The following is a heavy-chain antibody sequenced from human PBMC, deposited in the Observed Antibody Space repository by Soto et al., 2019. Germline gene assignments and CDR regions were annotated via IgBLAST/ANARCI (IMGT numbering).Heavy chain of an antibody. CDR2: IYYSGST. Sequence: SETLSLTCTVSGGSISSYYWSWIRQPPGKGLEWIGYIYYSGSTNYNPSLKSRVTISVDTSKNQFSLKLSSVTAADTAVYYCARVDRFGEFHLEAFDIWGQGTMVTVSS. J-gene: IGHJ3*02. CDR3: ARVDRFGEFHLEAFDI. D-gene: IGHD3-10*01. CDR1: GGSISSYY. V-gene: IGHV4-59*01.